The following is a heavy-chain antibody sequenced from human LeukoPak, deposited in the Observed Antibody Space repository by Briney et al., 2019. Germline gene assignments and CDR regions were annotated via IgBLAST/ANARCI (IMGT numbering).Heavy chain of an antibody. CDR2: ISGSGGST. CDR3: AGHLWFGESWYFDY. J-gene: IGHJ4*02. Sequence: PGGSLRLSCAASGFTFSSYAMSWVRQAPGKGLESVSAISGSGGSTYYADSVKGRFTISRDNSKNTLYLQMNSLRAEDTAVYYCAGHLWFGESWYFDYWGQGTLVTVSS. V-gene: IGHV3-23*01. CDR1: GFTFSSYA. D-gene: IGHD3-10*01.